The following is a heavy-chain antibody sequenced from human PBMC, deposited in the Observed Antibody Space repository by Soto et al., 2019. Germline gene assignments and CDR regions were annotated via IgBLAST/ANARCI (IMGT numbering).Heavy chain of an antibody. CDR3: ARERGTMVRGARVPYGMGG. J-gene: IGHJ6*02. D-gene: IGHD3-10*01. CDR2: IGTAGDT. Sequence: PGGSLRLSCAASGFTFSSYDMHWVRQATGKGLEWVSAIGTAGDTYYPGSVKGRFTISRENAKNSLYLQMNSLRAGDTAVYYCARERGTMVRGARVPYGMGGWCQGTTGTVSS. CDR1: GFTFSSYD. V-gene: IGHV3-13*01.